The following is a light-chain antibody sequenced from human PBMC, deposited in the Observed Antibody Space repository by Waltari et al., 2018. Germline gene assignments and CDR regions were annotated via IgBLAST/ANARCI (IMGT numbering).Light chain of an antibody. Sequence: QSALTQPASVSGSPGQSITILSTGTSSDIVDYDYVSWYQQHPGNAPNLIIFDVTNRPSSVSDRFSGSKSGNTASLTISGLQADDEAVYYCCSYTPNHWVFGGGTSLTVL. J-gene: IGLJ3*02. CDR3: CSYTPNHWV. CDR2: DVT. CDR1: SSDIVDYDY. V-gene: IGLV2-14*03.